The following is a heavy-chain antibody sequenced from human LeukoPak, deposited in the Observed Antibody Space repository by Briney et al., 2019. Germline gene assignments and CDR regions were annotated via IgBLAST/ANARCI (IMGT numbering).Heavy chain of an antibody. Sequence: SETLSLTCTVSGGSVSSGSYYWSWIRQPPGKGLEWIGYIYYSGSTNYNPSLKSRVTISVDTSKNQFSLKLSSVTAADTAVYYCARGPVPDAFDIWGQGTMVTVSS. CDR3: ARGPVPDAFDI. J-gene: IGHJ3*02. D-gene: IGHD6-6*01. CDR2: IYYSGST. V-gene: IGHV4-61*01. CDR1: GGSVSSGSYY.